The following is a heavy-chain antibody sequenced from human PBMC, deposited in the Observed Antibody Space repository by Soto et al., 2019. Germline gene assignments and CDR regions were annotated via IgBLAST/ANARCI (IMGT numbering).Heavy chain of an antibody. CDR3: ASGHFGVVTGP. Sequence: GGSLRLSCAASGFTYSSYEMNWVRQAPGKGLEWVSYISSSGSTIYYADSAKGRFTISRDNAKNSLYLQMNSLRAEDTAVYYCASGHFGVVTGPWGQGTTVTVSS. CDR1: GFTYSSYE. V-gene: IGHV3-48*03. CDR2: ISSSGSTI. D-gene: IGHD3-3*01. J-gene: IGHJ6*02.